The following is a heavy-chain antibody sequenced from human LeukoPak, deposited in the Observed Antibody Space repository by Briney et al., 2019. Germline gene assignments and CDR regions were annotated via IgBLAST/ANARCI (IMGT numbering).Heavy chain of an antibody. V-gene: IGHV3-30-3*01. J-gene: IGHJ4*02. CDR2: ISYDGSNK. Sequence: GGSLRLSCAASGFTFSSYAMHWVRQAPGKGLEWVAVISYDGSNKYYADSVKGRFTISRDNSKNTLYLQVNSLRAEDTAVYYCARDSHAAGLDYWGQGTLVTVSS. CDR3: ARDSHAAGLDY. D-gene: IGHD6-19*01. CDR1: GFTFSSYA.